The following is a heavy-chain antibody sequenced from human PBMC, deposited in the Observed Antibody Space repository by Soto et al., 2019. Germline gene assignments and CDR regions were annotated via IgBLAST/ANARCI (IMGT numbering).Heavy chain of an antibody. CDR3: AKGILSDYYGSGTYDY. CDR2: ITGSGGKT. Sequence: EVQLLESGGGLIQPGGSLRLSCAASGFTFSDYAMTWVRQAPGKGLEWVSVITGSGGKTFYADYVKGRFSTSRDNSKNTVYLEINSLRAEDTAVYYCAKGILSDYYGSGTYDYWGQGTLVTVSS. J-gene: IGHJ4*02. V-gene: IGHV3-23*01. D-gene: IGHD3-10*01. CDR1: GFTFSDYA.